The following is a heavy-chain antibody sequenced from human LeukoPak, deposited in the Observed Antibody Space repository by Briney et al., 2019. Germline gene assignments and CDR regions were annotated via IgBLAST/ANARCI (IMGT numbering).Heavy chain of an antibody. Sequence: ASVKVSCKASGYTFTGYYMHWVRQAPGQGLEWMGWINPNSGGTNYAQKFQGRVTMTRDTSISTAYMELSRLRPDDTAVYYCAREGTTVTRTGYFDYWGQGTPVTVSS. V-gene: IGHV1-2*02. D-gene: IGHD4-11*01. J-gene: IGHJ4*02. CDR1: GYTFTGYY. CDR2: INPNSGGT. CDR3: AREGTTVTRTGYFDY.